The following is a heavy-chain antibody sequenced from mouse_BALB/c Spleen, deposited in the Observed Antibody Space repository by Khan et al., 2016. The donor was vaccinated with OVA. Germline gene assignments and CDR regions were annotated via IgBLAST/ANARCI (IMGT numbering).Heavy chain of an antibody. Sequence: VQLKQSGAELVKPGASVKLSCTASGFNIKDTYMHWVKQRPAPGLEWIGRIDPANGNTEYDPKFQAKAPITTDPSSHPASLQLSSLTSEDTAVYYCARWPRGYWGQGTTLTVSS. CDR1: GFNIKDTY. CDR2: IDPANGNT. J-gene: IGHJ2*01. CDR3: ARWPRGY. V-gene: IGHV14-3*02.